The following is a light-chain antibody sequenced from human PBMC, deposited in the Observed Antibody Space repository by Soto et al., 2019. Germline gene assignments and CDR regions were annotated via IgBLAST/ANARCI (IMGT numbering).Light chain of an antibody. Sequence: QSALTQPASVSGSPGQSITISCTGTSSDVGAFNFVSWYQQHPGKAPKLMIYDVRHRPSGVSDRXSGSKSGNTASLTIYGLQAEDEADYYCTSHTTTSPPVLFGGGTKLTVL. CDR3: TSHTTTSPPVL. J-gene: IGLJ2*01. CDR1: SSDVGAFNF. V-gene: IGLV2-14*03. CDR2: DVR.